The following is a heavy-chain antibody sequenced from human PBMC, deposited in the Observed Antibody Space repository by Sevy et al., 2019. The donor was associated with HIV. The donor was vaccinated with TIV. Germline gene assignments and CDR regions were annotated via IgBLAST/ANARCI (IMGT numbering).Heavy chain of an antibody. CDR3: AKDPSSFRGSDGPSGFDY. J-gene: IGHJ4*02. Sequence: GGSLRLSCAASGFTFSSYGMHWVRQAPGKGLEWVAVISYDGSNKYYADTVKGRFTISRDNSKNTLYLQMNILSAEDRAVYYCAKDPSSFRGSDGPSGFDYWGQGTLVTVSS. CDR1: GFTFSSYG. D-gene: IGHD3-16*01. CDR2: ISYDGSNK. V-gene: IGHV3-30*18.